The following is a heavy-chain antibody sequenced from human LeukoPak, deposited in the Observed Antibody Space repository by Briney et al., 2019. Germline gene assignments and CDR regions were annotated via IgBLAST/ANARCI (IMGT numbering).Heavy chain of an antibody. CDR2: ISGSGGST. D-gene: IGHD1-7*01. Sequence: GGSLRLSCAASGFTFSSHAMSWVRQAPGKGLEWVSAISGSGGSTYYADSVKGRFTISRDNSKNTLYLQMNSLRAEDTAVYYCAKNNWNYFTPDYWGQGTLVTVSS. CDR1: GFTFSSHA. CDR3: AKNNWNYFTPDY. V-gene: IGHV3-23*01. J-gene: IGHJ4*02.